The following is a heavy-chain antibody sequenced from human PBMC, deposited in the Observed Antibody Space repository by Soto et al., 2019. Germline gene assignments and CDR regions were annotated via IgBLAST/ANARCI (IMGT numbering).Heavy chain of an antibody. Sequence: GGSLRLSCAASGFTFSSYSMNWVRQAPGKGLEWVSSISSSSSYIYYADSVKGRFTISRDNAKNSLYLQMNSLRAEDTAVYYCARGDLRFLEHNWFDPWGQGTLVTVSS. CDR2: ISSSSSYI. V-gene: IGHV3-21*01. CDR3: ARGDLRFLEHNWFDP. J-gene: IGHJ5*02. D-gene: IGHD3-3*01. CDR1: GFTFSSYS.